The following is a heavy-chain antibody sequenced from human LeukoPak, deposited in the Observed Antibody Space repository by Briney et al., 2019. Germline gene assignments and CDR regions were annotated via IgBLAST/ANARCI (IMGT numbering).Heavy chain of an antibody. Sequence: GASVKVSCKASGYTFTGYYMHWVRQAPGQRLEWMGWINPNSGGTNYAQKFQGRVTMTRDTSISTAYMELSRLRSDDTAVYYCARVDAGYSSSWNLDYWGQGTLVTVSS. CDR1: GYTFTGYY. D-gene: IGHD6-13*01. CDR3: ARVDAGYSSSWNLDY. CDR2: INPNSGGT. J-gene: IGHJ4*02. V-gene: IGHV1-2*02.